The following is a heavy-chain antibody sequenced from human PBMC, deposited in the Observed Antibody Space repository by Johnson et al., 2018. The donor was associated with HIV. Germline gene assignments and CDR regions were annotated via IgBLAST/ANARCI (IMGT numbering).Heavy chain of an antibody. Sequence: VQLVESGGSAVRPGGSLRLSCTASGFTFDDYGMSWVRQPPGKGLEWVSGISRNGGTTGYIDSVQGRFTISRDNAKNSLHLQMNSLRPEDTAFYYCAREEKDNRRSASHDAFDFWGQGTMVTVSS. CDR3: AREEKDNRRSASHDAFDF. CDR1: GFTFDDYG. CDR2: ISRNGGTT. D-gene: IGHD2-15*01. J-gene: IGHJ3*01. V-gene: IGHV3-20*04.